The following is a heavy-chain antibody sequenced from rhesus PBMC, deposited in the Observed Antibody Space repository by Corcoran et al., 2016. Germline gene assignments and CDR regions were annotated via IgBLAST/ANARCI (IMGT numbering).Heavy chain of an antibody. CDR1: GFSLTTSCMG. D-gene: IGHD3-16*01. J-gene: IGHJ5-1*01. CDR2: IYWDDDK. V-gene: IGHV2-174*01. Sequence: QVTLKESGPALVKPTQTLTLTCTFSGFSLTTSCMGVGWIRQPPGTALEWLALIYWDDDKRYSTSLKSRLTISKDTSKNQVVLTMTNMDPVDTATYYCARYTYYYTAKGRFDVWGPGVLVTVSS. CDR3: ARYTYYYTAKGRFDV.